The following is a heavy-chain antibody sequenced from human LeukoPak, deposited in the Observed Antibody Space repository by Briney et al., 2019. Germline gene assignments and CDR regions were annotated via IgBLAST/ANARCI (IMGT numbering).Heavy chain of an antibody. V-gene: IGHV3-48*01. CDR3: ARAINWADAFDI. Sequence: GGSLRLSCAASGFTFSSYSMNWVRQAPGKGLEWASYISSSSSPMYYADSVKGRFTISRYNAKNSLYLQMNSLRAEDTAVYYCARAINWADAFDIWGQGTMVTVSS. CDR1: GFTFSSYS. CDR2: ISSSSSPM. J-gene: IGHJ3*02. D-gene: IGHD1-1*01.